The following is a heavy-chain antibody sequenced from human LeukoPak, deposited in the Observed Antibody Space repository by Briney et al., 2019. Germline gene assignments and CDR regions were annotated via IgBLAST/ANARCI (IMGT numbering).Heavy chain of an antibody. CDR3: ASLIPSLRYLDY. CDR2: IYTSGST. Sequence: PSETLSLTCTVSGASISGYYWTWIRQPAGKGLEWIGRIYTSGSTKYNPSLKSRASMSVDTSRNQFSLKVSSVTAADTAVYYCASLIPSLRYLDYWGQGTLVTVSS. CDR1: GASISGYY. V-gene: IGHV4-4*07. D-gene: IGHD4-17*01. J-gene: IGHJ4*02.